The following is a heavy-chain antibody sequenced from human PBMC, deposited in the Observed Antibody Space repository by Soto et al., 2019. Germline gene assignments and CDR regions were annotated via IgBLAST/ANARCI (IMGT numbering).Heavy chain of an antibody. J-gene: IGHJ5*02. CDR3: AKLDNYDFWSDSSHNWFDP. Sequence: EVQLLESGGGLVQPGGSLRLSCAASGFTFSGYAMSWVRQAPGKGLEWVSAISASGGSTYYADSVKGRFTISRDHSKNTLYLQMNSLRADDTAVYYCAKLDNYDFWSDSSHNWFDPWGQGTLVTVSS. CDR2: ISASGGST. V-gene: IGHV3-23*01. D-gene: IGHD3-3*01. CDR1: GFTFSGYA.